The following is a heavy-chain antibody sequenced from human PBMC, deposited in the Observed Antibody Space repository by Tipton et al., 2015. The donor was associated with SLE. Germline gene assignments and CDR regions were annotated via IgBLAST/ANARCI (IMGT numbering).Heavy chain of an antibody. Sequence: QSGPEVKKPGSSVKVSCKASGGTFSSYAISWVRQAPGQGLDWMGWISTHNGYTNYAQKLQGRVTMTADTSTSTAYMELRSLRSDDTAVYYCARDRWGDFDYWGQGTLVTVSS. D-gene: IGHD3-16*01. CDR1: GGTFSSYA. CDR2: ISTHNGYT. J-gene: IGHJ4*02. V-gene: IGHV1-18*01. CDR3: ARDRWGDFDY.